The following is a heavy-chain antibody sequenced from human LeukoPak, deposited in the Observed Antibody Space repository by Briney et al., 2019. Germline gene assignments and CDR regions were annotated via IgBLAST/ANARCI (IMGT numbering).Heavy chain of an antibody. CDR1: GFTFSTYS. D-gene: IGHD6-6*01. CDR2: ITSSSSYI. Sequence: PGGSLRLSCTASGFTFSTYSMNWVRQAPGKGLEWVSSITSSSSYIFYVDSVKGRSTISRDNAKNSLHLQMDSLRAEDSAVYYCARSATSSSSRINWFDAWGQGTLVTVSS. V-gene: IGHV3-21*01. J-gene: IGHJ5*02. CDR3: ARSATSSSSRINWFDA.